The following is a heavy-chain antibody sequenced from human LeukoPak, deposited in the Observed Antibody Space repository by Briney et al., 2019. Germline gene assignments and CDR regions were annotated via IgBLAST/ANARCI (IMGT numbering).Heavy chain of an antibody. CDR2: ISGDGGST. V-gene: IGHV3-43*02. Sequence: GGSLRLSCAASGFNFDDYAMHWVRQAPGKGLEWVSLISGDGGSTYYGDSVKGRFTISRDNAKNSLYLQMNSLRAEDTAVYYCATLAVADPFDYWGQGTLVTVSS. J-gene: IGHJ4*02. CDR1: GFNFDDYA. CDR3: ATLAVADPFDY. D-gene: IGHD6-19*01.